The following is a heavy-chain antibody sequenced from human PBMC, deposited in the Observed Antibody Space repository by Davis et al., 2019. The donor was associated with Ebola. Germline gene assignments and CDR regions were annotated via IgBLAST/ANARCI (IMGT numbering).Heavy chain of an antibody. J-gene: IGHJ4*02. D-gene: IGHD3-16*01. CDR2: VIPIFGTA. Sequence: SVKVSCKASAGTFSSYAISCVLHAPGHRLQWMGGVIPIFGTANYAQKFPGRRTITADETTSTAYMVLSSLRTEDTAVYYCARDQEGWGTADFDYWGQGTLVTVSS. CDR1: AGTFSSYA. V-gene: IGHV1-69*13. CDR3: ARDQEGWGTADFDY.